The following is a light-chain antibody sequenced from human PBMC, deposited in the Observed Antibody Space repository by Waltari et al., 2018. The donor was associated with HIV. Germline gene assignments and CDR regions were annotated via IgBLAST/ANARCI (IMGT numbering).Light chain of an antibody. V-gene: IGKV3-15*01. CDR2: AAS. CDR1: QRVSSN. CDR3: QQYNAWPLYS. Sequence: EIVMTQYPATLSVSPGESVTLSCRASQRVSSNLAWYQQSPGQAPRLLSFAASTRAPGIPARFSGSGSGTEFTLTISSLQSEDFAVYYCQQYNAWPLYSFGQGTKLEI. J-gene: IGKJ2*03.